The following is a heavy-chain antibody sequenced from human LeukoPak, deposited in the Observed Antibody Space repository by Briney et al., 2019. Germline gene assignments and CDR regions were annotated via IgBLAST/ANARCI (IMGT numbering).Heavy chain of an antibody. CDR2: IKSKTDGGTI. Sequence: PGGSLRLSCVVSGFTFSDAWMSWVRQAPGKGLERVGRIKSKTDGGTIDYAAPVKGRFTISRDDSKNTLYLQMNSLKTEDTAVYYCTTSIDYYDSGSYLSRFDPWGQGTLVTVSS. CDR3: TTSIDYYDSGSYLSRFDP. D-gene: IGHD3-10*01. J-gene: IGHJ5*02. CDR1: GFTFSDAW. V-gene: IGHV3-15*01.